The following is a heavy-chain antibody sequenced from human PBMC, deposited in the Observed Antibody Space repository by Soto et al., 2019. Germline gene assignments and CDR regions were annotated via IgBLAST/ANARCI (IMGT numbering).Heavy chain of an antibody. J-gene: IGHJ6*02. Sequence: WASVKVSCKASGYTFTSYGISWVRQAPGQGLEWMGWISAYNGNTNYAQKLQGRVTMTTDTSTSTAYMELRSLRSDDTAVYYCARVYLGELSPIIWYYYYYGMDVWGQGTTVTVSS. CDR3: ARVYLGELSPIIWYYYYYGMDV. D-gene: IGHD3-16*02. CDR1: GYTFTSYG. CDR2: ISAYNGNT. V-gene: IGHV1-18*01.